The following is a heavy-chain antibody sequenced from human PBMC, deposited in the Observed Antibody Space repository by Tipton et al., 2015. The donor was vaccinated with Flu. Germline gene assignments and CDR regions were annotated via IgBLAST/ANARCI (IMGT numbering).Heavy chain of an antibody. V-gene: IGHV4-4*07. CDR3: ARGGGIVATKLDAFDI. CDR2: IFTIGGT. J-gene: IGHJ3*02. Sequence: LRLSCTVSGGSISSYYWSWIRQPAGKGLEWIGRIFTIGGTNYNPSLQSRVTMTTDTSTSTAYMELRSLRSDDTAVYYCARGGGIVATKLDAFDIWGQGTMVTVSS. D-gene: IGHD5-12*01. CDR1: GGSISSYY.